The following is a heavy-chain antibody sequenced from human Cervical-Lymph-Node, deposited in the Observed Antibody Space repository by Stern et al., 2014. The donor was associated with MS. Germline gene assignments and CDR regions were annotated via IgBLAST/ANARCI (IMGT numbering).Heavy chain of an antibody. D-gene: IGHD6-13*01. CDR3: ARGLATTGLNWFDP. J-gene: IGHJ5*02. V-gene: IGHV1-18*01. CDR1: GYIFTSYG. Sequence: QLVQSGAEVKKPGASVKVSCKASGYIFTSYGISWVRQAPGQGLEWMGWISGDKGNTNYAQKLQGRVTLTRDTSTRTAYMELRSLKSDDTAVYYCARGLATTGLNWFDPWGQGTLVTVSS. CDR2: ISGDKGNT.